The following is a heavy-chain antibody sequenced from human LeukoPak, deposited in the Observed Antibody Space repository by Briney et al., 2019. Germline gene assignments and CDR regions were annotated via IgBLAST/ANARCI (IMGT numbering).Heavy chain of an antibody. CDR1: GLTFSSYG. CDR2: ISSSGSAI. Sequence: QPGGSLRLSCAVSGLTFSSYGMNWVRQALGRGLDWISYISSSGSAIYYADSVKGRFTISRDNAKSSLYLQMNSLRGEDTAVYYCTRGGYWGQGTLVTVSS. CDR3: TRGGY. V-gene: IGHV3-48*01. J-gene: IGHJ4*02.